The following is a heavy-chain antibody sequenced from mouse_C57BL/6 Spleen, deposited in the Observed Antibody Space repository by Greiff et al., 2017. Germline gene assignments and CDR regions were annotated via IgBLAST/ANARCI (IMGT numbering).Heavy chain of an antibody. CDR2: IDPSDSYT. J-gene: IGHJ2*01. CDR3: ARSGSSGDSY. V-gene: IGHV1-50*01. Sequence: QVQLQQPGAELVKPGASVKLSCKASGYTFTSYWMQWVKQRPGQGLEWIGEIDPSDSYTNYNQKFKGKATLTVDTSSSTAYMQLSSLTSEDSAVYYCARSGSSGDSYWGQGTTLTVSS. D-gene: IGHD3-2*02. CDR1: GYTFTSYW.